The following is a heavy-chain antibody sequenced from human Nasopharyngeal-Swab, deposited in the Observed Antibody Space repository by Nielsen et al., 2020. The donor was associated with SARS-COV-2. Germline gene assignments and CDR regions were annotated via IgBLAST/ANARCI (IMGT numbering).Heavy chain of an antibody. CDR1: GFTFSSYA. J-gene: IGHJ4*02. Sequence: GESLKISCAASGFTFSSYAMHWVRQAPGKGLEWVAVISYDGSNKYYADSVKGRFTISSDPSTHTLSLHLNLLLSSLPSLSSCSLVQRSSGWYAYYFDYWGQGTLVTVSS. D-gene: IGHD6-19*01. CDR3: SLVQRSSGWYAYYFDY. CDR2: ISYDGSNK. V-gene: IGHV3-30*04.